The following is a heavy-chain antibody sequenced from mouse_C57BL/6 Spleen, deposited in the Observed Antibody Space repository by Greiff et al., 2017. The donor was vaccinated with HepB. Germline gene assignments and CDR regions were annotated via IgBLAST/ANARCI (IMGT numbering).Heavy chain of an antibody. CDR1: GFTFTDYY. Sequence: EVHLVESGGGLVQPGGSLSLSCAASGFTFTDYYMSWVRQPPGKALEWLGFIRNKANGYTTEYSASVKGRFTISRDNSQSILYLQMNALRAEDSATYYCERYNDPYAMDYWGQGTSVPVSS. V-gene: IGHV7-3*01. CDR3: ERYNDPYAMDY. J-gene: IGHJ4*01. D-gene: IGHD2-3*01. CDR2: IRNKANGYTT.